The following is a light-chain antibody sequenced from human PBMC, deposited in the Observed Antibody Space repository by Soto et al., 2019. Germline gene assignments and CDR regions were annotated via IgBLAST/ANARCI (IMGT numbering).Light chain of an antibody. CDR3: QYYDSSLRTPWV. CDR2: GNS. J-gene: IGLJ3*02. V-gene: IGLV1-40*01. Sequence: SVLTQPPSVSGAPGQRVTISCTGSSSSIGAGYDVHWYQQLPGTAPKLLIYGNSNRPSGVPDRFSGSKSGTSASLAITGLQAEDEADYYCQYYDSSLRTPWVFGGGTKLTVL. CDR1: SSSIGAGYD.